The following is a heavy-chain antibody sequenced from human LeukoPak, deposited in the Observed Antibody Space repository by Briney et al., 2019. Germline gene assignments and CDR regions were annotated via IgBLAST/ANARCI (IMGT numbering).Heavy chain of an antibody. CDR1: GGSISRYF. CDR2: IYYSGST. Sequence: SETLSLTCTVSGGSISRYFWSWIRQPPGKGLEGIGYIYYSGSTNYNPSLKSRVTMSVDTSKNQFSLKLSSVTAADTAVYYCAREAVTKYYFDYWGQGTLVTVSS. V-gene: IGHV4-59*01. J-gene: IGHJ4*02. D-gene: IGHD4-17*01. CDR3: AREAVTKYYFDY.